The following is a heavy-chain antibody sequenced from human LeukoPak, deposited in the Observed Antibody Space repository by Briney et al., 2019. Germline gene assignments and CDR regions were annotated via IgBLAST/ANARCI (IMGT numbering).Heavy chain of an antibody. Sequence: PGGSLRLSCAASGFTFDDYAMHWARKAPGKGLGWASLISGAGGSTYYADSVKGRFTISRDNSKNSLYLQMNSLRTEDTALYYCAKGGYYGSGSYLDYWGQGTLVTVSS. D-gene: IGHD3-10*01. CDR3: AKGGYYGSGSYLDY. V-gene: IGHV3-43*02. CDR1: GFTFDDYA. J-gene: IGHJ4*02. CDR2: ISGAGGST.